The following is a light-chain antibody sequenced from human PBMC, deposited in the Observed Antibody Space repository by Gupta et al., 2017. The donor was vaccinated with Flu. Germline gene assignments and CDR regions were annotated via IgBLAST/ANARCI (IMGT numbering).Light chain of an antibody. CDR3: LQGSRWPWA. Sequence: CMTSTSRVNSDGNTYLDWFQQRPGKAPRRLIYQVSNRESGVPARFSGSGSGTDFTLKISRVEAEDVGVYYCLQGSRWPWAFGQGTKVEI. CDR2: QVS. V-gene: IGKV2-30*01. CDR1: TSRVNSDGNTY. J-gene: IGKJ1*01.